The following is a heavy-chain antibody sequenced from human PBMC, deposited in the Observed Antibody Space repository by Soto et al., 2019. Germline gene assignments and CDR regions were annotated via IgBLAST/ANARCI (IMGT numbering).Heavy chain of an antibody. J-gene: IGHJ4*02. D-gene: IGHD3-10*01. CDR3: TRTSVKWRSRGLVDY. Sequence: QITLKESGPTLVKPTQTLTLTCTFSGFSLSTSGVGVGWIRQPPGKALEWLAFLYWDDDKRYSPSLKSRLTIIKDTSKNPVLLTMTNRDPVDTATYYWTRTSVKWRSRGLVDYWGQGTLVTVAS. CDR1: GFSLSTSGVG. V-gene: IGHV2-5*02. CDR2: LYWDDDK.